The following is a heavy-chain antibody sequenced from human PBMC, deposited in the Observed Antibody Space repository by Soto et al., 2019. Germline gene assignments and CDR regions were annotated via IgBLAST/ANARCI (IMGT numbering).Heavy chain of an antibody. Sequence: VKVSCKASGYTFTSYGISWVRQSPGQGLEWMGWISAYNGNTNYAQKLQGRVTMTTDTSTSTAYMELRSLRSDDTAVYYCARDLELAYCGGDCYSQAFDIWGQGTMVTVSS. V-gene: IGHV1-18*04. CDR1: GYTFTSYG. J-gene: IGHJ3*02. CDR2: ISAYNGNT. CDR3: ARDLELAYCGGDCYSQAFDI. D-gene: IGHD2-21*02.